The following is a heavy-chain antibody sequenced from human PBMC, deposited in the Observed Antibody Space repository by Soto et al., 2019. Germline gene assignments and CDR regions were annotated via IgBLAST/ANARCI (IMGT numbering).Heavy chain of an antibody. Sequence: GASVKVSCKASGYTFSSYGISWVRQAPGQGLEWMGWISAYNGNTNYAQKLQGRVTMTTDTSTSTAYMELRSLRSDDTAGYYCARDQGRYCSSTSCYWGFDYWGQGTLVTVSS. CDR2: ISAYNGNT. CDR1: GYTFSSYG. CDR3: ARDQGRYCSSTSCYWGFDY. J-gene: IGHJ4*02. V-gene: IGHV1-18*04. D-gene: IGHD2-2*01.